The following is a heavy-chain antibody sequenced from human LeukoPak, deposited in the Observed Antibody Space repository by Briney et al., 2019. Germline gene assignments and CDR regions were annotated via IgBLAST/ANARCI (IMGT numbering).Heavy chain of an antibody. CDR3: ARARYSDY. D-gene: IGHD3-9*01. V-gene: IGHV3-7*01. Sequence: PGGSLRLSCAASKFTFSSYWMTWVRQAPGKGLEWVANIKEDGSEKYYVDSVKGRFTTSRDNAKNSLYLQMNSLRAEDTAVYYCARARYSDYWGRGTLVTVST. CDR2: IKEDGSEK. J-gene: IGHJ4*02. CDR1: KFTFSSYW.